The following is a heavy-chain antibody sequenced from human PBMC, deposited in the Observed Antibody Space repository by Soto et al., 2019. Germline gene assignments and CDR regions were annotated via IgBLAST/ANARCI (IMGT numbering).Heavy chain of an antibody. J-gene: IGHJ4*02. CDR1: GFTFSSYA. D-gene: IGHD3-22*01. V-gene: IGHV3-23*01. Sequence: GGSLRLSCAASGFTFSSYAMSWVRQAPGKGLEWVSAISGSGGSTYYADSVKGRFTISRDNSKNTLYLQMNSLRAEDTAVYYCAKRGWLDSSGYSDMIYFDYWGQGTLVTVSS. CDR3: AKRGWLDSSGYSDMIYFDY. CDR2: ISGSGGST.